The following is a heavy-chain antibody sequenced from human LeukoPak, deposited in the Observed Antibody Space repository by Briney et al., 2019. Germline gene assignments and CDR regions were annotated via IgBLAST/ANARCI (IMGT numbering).Heavy chain of an antibody. V-gene: IGHV3-21*01. J-gene: IGHJ4*02. CDR1: GFTFSSYS. CDR3: ARAGYDFWSGYYTGNDY. D-gene: IGHD3-3*01. Sequence: GGSLRLSCAASGFTFSSYSMNWVRQAPGKGLEWVSSISSSSSYIYHADSVKGRFTISRDNAKNSLYLQMNSLRAEDTAVYYCARAGYDFWSGYYTGNDYWGQGTLVTVSS. CDR2: ISSSSSYI.